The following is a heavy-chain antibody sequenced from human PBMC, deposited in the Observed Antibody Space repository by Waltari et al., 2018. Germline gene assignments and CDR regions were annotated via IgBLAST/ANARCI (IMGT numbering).Heavy chain of an antibody. CDR2: INHSGST. J-gene: IGHJ4*02. CDR3: ASWVVQGVTVTDY. V-gene: IGHV4-34*01. D-gene: IGHD3-10*01. CDR1: GGSFSGYY. Sequence: QVQLQQWGAGLLKPSETLSLTCAVYGGSFSGYYWSWIRQPPGKGLEWIGEINHSGSTNYTPSLKSRVTISVDTSKNQFSLKLSSVTAADTAVYYCASWVVQGVTVTDYWGQGTLVTVSS.